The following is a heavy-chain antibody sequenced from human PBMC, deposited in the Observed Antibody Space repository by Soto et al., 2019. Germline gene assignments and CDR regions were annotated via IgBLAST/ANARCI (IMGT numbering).Heavy chain of an antibody. CDR3: ARSPNMVRGVTHFDY. CDR1: GFTFSDYY. CDR2: ISSSSSYT. Sequence: QVQLVESGGGLVKPGGSLRLSCAASGFTFSDYYMSWIRQAPGKGLEWVSYISSSSSYTNYADSVKGRFTISRVNAKNSLYLQMNSLRAEDTAVYYCARSPNMVRGVTHFDYWGQGTLVTVSS. D-gene: IGHD3-10*01. J-gene: IGHJ4*02. V-gene: IGHV3-11*06.